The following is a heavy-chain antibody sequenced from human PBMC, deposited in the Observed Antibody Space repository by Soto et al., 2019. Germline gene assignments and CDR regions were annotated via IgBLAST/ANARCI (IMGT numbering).Heavy chain of an antibody. CDR2: ISGNSGSI. J-gene: IGHJ4*02. D-gene: IGHD6-19*01. CDR1: GFTFESYA. Sequence: EVQLVESGGGSVQPGRSLRLSCVASGFTFESYAMHWVRQVPGKGLEWVSGISGNSGSIGYEDSVKGRFTISRDNAQNSLYLEMNSLRFEDTAVYYCVKDIHEQWLVSHFEYWGQGALVTVSS. CDR3: VKDIHEQWLVSHFEY. V-gene: IGHV3-9*01.